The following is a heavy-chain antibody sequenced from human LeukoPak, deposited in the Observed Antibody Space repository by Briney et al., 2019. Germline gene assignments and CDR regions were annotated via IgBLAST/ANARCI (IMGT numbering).Heavy chain of an antibody. CDR1: GFTYSAYW. CDR2: VDNDGRGT. D-gene: IGHD3-3*01. V-gene: IGHV3-74*01. Sequence: GGSLRLSCSASGFTYSAYWMHWVRQAPGKGLVWVSYVDNDGRGTAYVDSVKGRFTISRDNAKNTVYLQMNSLRIDDTAVYYCARDGSGSIDLDHWGQGTLVAVSS. J-gene: IGHJ4*02. CDR3: ARDGSGSIDLDH.